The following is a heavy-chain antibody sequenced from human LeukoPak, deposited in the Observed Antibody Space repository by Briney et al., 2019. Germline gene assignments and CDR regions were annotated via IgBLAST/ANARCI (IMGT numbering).Heavy chain of an antibody. CDR3: ARGYYGSGSYPYFDY. CDR2: IWYDGSNK. D-gene: IGHD3-10*01. J-gene: IGHJ4*02. V-gene: IGHV3-33*01. Sequence: PGGSLRLSCAASGFTFSSYGMHWVRQAPGKGLEWVAVIWYDGSNKYYADSVKGRFTISRDNSKNTLYLQMNSLRAEDTAVYYCARGYYGSGSYPYFDYWGQGTLVTVSS. CDR1: GFTFSSYG.